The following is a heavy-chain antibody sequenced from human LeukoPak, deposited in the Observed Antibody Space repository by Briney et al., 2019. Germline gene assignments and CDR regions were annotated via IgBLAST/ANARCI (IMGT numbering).Heavy chain of an antibody. V-gene: IGHV3-66*01. Sequence: GGSLRLSCAASEFTVSNNYMSWVRQAPGKGLEWVSVLYSGGRAYYTDSVNGRFTISRDNSKNTLYLQMNSLRAEDTATYCAGHTELDYWGQGTLVTVSS. J-gene: IGHJ4*02. CDR1: EFTVSNNY. D-gene: IGHD1-26*01. CDR2: LYSGGRA. CDR3: GHTELDY.